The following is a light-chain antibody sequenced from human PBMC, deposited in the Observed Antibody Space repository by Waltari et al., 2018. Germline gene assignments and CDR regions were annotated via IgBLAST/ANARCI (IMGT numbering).Light chain of an antibody. CDR1: NIGSKK. Sequence: SYELTQPPSVSVAPGQTAPITCGESNIGSKKVPWYQQKPGQAPLLVIYRDINRPSGIPERFSGSNSGNMATLKINRVEDGDEADYYCQVWTSSPAHVVFGGGTKLTVL. CDR2: RDI. V-gene: IGLV3-9*01. J-gene: IGLJ2*01. CDR3: QVWTSSPAHVV.